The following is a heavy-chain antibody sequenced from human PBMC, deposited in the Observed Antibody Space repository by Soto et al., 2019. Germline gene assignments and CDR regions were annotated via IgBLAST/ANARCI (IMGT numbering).Heavy chain of an antibody. J-gene: IGHJ4*02. Sequence: PGGSLRLSCAASGFTFSSYGMHWVRQAPGKGLEWVAVISYDGSNKYYADSVKGRFTISRDNSKNTLYLQMNSLRAEDTAVYYCAKGLYKRLYSSGGTNIFGYWGQGT. CDR1: GFTFSSYG. V-gene: IGHV3-30*18. D-gene: IGHD6-19*01. CDR3: AKGLYKRLYSSGGTNIFGY. CDR2: ISYDGSNK.